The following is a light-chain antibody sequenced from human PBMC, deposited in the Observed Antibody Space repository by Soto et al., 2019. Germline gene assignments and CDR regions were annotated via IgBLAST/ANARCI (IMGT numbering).Light chain of an antibody. CDR3: QQYSKWPLT. CDR2: GAS. J-gene: IGKJ4*01. CDR1: QSVSSN. Sequence: EIVMTQSPATLSVSPGERATLSCRASQSVSSNLAWYQQKPGQAPRLLMYGASTGATGIPARFSGSGSGTEFILTISSLQSEDFAVYYGQQYSKWPLTFGGGTKVEIK. V-gene: IGKV3-15*01.